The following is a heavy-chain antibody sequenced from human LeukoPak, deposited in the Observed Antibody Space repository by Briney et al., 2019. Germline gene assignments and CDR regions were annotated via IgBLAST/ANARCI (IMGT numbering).Heavy chain of an antibody. CDR2: INPNSGGT. CDR3: ARSGAYDYYDSSGYYLFDY. J-gene: IGHJ4*02. V-gene: IGHV1-2*02. Sequence: ASVKVSCKAFGYTFTDYGITWVRQAPGQGLEWMGWINPNSGGTNYAQKFQGRVTMTRDTSISTAYMELSRLRSDDTAVYYCARSGAYDYYDSSGYYLFDYWGQGTLVTVSS. CDR1: GYTFTDYG. D-gene: IGHD3-22*01.